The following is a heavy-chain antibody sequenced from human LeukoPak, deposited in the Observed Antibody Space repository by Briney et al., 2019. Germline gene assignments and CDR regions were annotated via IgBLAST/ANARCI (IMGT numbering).Heavy chain of an antibody. Sequence: GGSLRLSCAASGFTFSSYAMSWVRQAPGKGLELVSAISGSGGSTYYADSVKGRFTISRDNSKKTLYLQVNSLRAEDTGVYYCAKDQITMVRGVIIGLDYWGQGTLVTVSS. CDR2: ISGSGGST. CDR3: AKDQITMVRGVIIGLDY. J-gene: IGHJ4*02. D-gene: IGHD3-10*01. CDR1: GFTFSSYA. V-gene: IGHV3-23*01.